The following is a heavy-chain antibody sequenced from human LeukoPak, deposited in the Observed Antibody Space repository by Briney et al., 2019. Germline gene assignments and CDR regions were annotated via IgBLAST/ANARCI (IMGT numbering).Heavy chain of an antibody. V-gene: IGHV3-33*01. D-gene: IGHD1-1*01. CDR2: IWYDGSNK. J-gene: IGHJ4*02. Sequence: GGSLRLSCAASGFTFSSYGMHWVRQAPGKGLEWGAVIWYDGSNKYYADSVKGRFTISRDNSKNTLYLQMNSLRAEDTAVYYCARDPSSWSSGWNDYWGQGTLVTVSS. CDR1: GFTFSSYG. CDR3: ARDPSSWSSGWNDY.